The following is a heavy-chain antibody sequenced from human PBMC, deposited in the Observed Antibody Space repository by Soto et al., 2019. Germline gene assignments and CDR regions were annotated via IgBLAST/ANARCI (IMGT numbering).Heavy chain of an antibody. Sequence: GGSLRLSCAVSGFTFSSYAMSWVRQAPGKGLEWVSAISGSGGSTYYADSVKGRFTISRDNSKNTLYLQMNSLRAEDTAVYYCAKGGIPIQDAMDVWGQGTTVTVSS. CDR2: ISGSGGST. D-gene: IGHD3-16*01. J-gene: IGHJ6*02. V-gene: IGHV3-23*01. CDR1: GFTFSSYA. CDR3: AKGGIPIQDAMDV.